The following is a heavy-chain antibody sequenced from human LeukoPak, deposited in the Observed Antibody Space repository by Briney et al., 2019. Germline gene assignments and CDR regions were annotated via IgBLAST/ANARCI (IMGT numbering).Heavy chain of an antibody. CDR2: ISAYNGNT. Sequence: ASVKDSCKASVYTFTHHGISWVRQAPGQGLEWMGWISAYNGNTNYAQKLQGRVTITTDTSTSTAYMELRSLRSDDTAVYYCARAAESVWVDYWGQGTLVTVSS. CDR1: VYTFTHHG. V-gene: IGHV1-18*01. J-gene: IGHJ4*02. D-gene: IGHD3-16*01. CDR3: ARAAESVWVDY.